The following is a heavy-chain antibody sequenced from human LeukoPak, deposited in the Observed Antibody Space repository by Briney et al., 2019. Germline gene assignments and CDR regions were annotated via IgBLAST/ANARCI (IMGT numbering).Heavy chain of an antibody. J-gene: IGHJ4*02. Sequence: SVKVSCKASGGTFSSYAISWVRQAPGQGLEWMGRIIPILGIANYAQKFQGRVTITADKSTSTAYMELSGLRSEDTAVYYCARARIAVAGTGDYWGQGTLVTVSS. CDR3: ARARIAVAGTGDY. V-gene: IGHV1-69*04. CDR2: IIPILGIA. CDR1: GGTFSSYA. D-gene: IGHD6-19*01.